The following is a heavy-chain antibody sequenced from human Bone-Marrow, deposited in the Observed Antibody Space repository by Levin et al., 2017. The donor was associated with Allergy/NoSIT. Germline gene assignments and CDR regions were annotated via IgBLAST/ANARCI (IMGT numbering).Heavy chain of an antibody. CDR1: GFTFEDYA. D-gene: IGHD5-24*01. V-gene: IGHV3-49*04. CDR3: SRDGDVEMATLAD. J-gene: IGHJ4*02. CDR2: IRSKVYGGTT. Sequence: PGGSLRLSCTGSGFTFEDYAMNWVRQAPGKGLEWVAFIRSKVYGGTTEYAASVKGRFTISRYDSISVAYLQMNNLKTEDTAVYFCSRDGDVEMATLADWGQGILVTVSS.